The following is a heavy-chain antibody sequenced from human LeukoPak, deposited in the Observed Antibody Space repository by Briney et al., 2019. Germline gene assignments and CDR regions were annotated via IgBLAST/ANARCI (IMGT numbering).Heavy chain of an antibody. V-gene: IGHV3-33*01. Sequence: GRSLRLSCAASGFTFSSYGMHWVRQAPGKGLEWVAVIWYDGGNKYYADSVKGRFTISRDNSKNTLYLQMNSLRAEDTAVYYCAREQYYYDSSGYSSPAYWGQGTLVTVSS. D-gene: IGHD3-22*01. CDR3: AREQYYYDSSGYSSPAY. CDR1: GFTFSSYG. J-gene: IGHJ4*02. CDR2: IWYDGGNK.